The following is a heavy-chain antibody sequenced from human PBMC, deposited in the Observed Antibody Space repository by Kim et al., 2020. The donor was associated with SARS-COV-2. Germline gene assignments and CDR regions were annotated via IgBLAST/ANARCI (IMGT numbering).Heavy chain of an antibody. CDR3: AKARASDGGYSLDY. CDR2: ITADSSII. V-gene: IGHV3-23*03. CDR1: GFTFSSFA. D-gene: IGHD5-12*01. J-gene: IGHJ4*02. Sequence: GGSLRLSCAASGFTFSSFAMNWVRQVPGKGLEWVSVITADSSIIYYADSVKGRFTIFRDNSENRLYLHMNSLRVEDTAVYYCAKARASDGGYSLDYWGQG.